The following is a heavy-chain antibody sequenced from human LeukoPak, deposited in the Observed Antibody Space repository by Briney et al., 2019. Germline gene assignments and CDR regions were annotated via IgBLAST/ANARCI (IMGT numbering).Heavy chain of an antibody. D-gene: IGHD6-13*01. Sequence: GGSLRLSCVASGFTFGSYGMTWVRQAPGEGLEWVSIVSGSGDNTNYADSVKGRFTISRDNSKNTLYLQMNSLRAADTALYYCAKVLHPYSSNWEFDYWGQGTLVTVSS. CDR2: VSGSGDNT. J-gene: IGHJ4*02. V-gene: IGHV3-23*01. CDR1: GFTFGSYG. CDR3: AKVLHPYSSNWEFDY.